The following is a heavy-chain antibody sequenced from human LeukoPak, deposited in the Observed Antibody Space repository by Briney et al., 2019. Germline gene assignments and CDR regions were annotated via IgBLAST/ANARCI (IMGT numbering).Heavy chain of an antibody. Sequence: SETLSLTCAVYGGSFSGYYWSWIRQPPGKGLEWIGEINHSGSTNYNPSLKSRVTISVDTSKNQFSLELSSVTAADTAVYYCARGLGKLIAAAGRNWFDPWGQGTLVTVSS. V-gene: IGHV4-34*01. CDR1: GGSFSGYY. D-gene: IGHD6-13*01. CDR3: ARGLGKLIAAAGRNWFDP. CDR2: INHSGST. J-gene: IGHJ5*02.